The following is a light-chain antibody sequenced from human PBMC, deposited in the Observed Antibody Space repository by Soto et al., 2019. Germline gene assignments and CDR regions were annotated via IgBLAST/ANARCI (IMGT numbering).Light chain of an antibody. CDR1: QGITRW. CDR2: AAS. V-gene: IGKV1-12*02. J-gene: IGKJ1*01. CDR3: QQAISFPWT. Sequence: DIQMTQSPSSVSASVGDRVTITCRASQGITRWVAWYQQKPGKAPQLLIYAASSLQSGVPSRFRRSGAGTDCTLTISSLQPEDCAAYYCQQAISFPWTFGQGTKVEIK.